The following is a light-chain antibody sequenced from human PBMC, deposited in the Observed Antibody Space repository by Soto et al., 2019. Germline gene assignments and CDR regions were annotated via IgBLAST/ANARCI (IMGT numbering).Light chain of an antibody. CDR3: QHLRTYPFS. V-gene: IGKV1-9*01. Sequence: DIQLTQSPSFLSASVGDRVTVSGRASQDISTSLAWFQQKAGKVPQLLVYPASTLQDGVPSRFSGSGSGTYFTLTINNLQAEDFATYYCQHLRTYPFSFGQGTKLDIK. CDR1: QDISTS. CDR2: PAS. J-gene: IGKJ2*03.